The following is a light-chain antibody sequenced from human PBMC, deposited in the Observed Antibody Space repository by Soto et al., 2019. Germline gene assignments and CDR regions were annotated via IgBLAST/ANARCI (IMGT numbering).Light chain of an antibody. Sequence: EIRMTQCPASLYASVGDIVTISCRASQGISNYLAWYQQKPGKVPKLLIYAASTLQSGVPSRFSGSGSGTDFTLTISSLQPEDVATYYCQKYNSAPITFCRGTRLET. CDR2: AAS. CDR3: QKYNSAPIT. V-gene: IGKV1-27*01. J-gene: IGKJ5*01. CDR1: QGISNY.